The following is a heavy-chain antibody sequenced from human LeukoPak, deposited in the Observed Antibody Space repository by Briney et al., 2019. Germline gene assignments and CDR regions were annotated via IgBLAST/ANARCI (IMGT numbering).Heavy chain of an antibody. D-gene: IGHD2-2*02. J-gene: IGHJ6*02. Sequence: SETLSLTCTVSGGSISSGGYYWSWIRQHPGKGLEWIGYIYYSGSTYYNPSLKSRVTISVDTSKNQFSLELSSVTAADTAVYYCARVGYCSTTSCYTNYYGMDVWGQGTTVTVSS. CDR2: IYYSGST. V-gene: IGHV4-31*03. CDR1: GGSISSGGYY. CDR3: ARVGYCSTTSCYTNYYGMDV.